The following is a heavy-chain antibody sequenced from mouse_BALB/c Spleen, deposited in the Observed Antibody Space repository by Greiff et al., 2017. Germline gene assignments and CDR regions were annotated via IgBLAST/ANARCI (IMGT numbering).Heavy chain of an antibody. CDR2: IDPANGNT. J-gene: IGHJ2*01. D-gene: IGHD2-4*01. CDR1: GFNIKDTY. CDR3: ARYDYDGD. V-gene: IGHV14-3*02. Sequence: EVQVVESGAELVKPGASVKLSCTASGFNIKDTYMHWVKQRPEQGLEWIGRIDPANGNTKYDPKFQGKATITADTSSNTAYLQLSSLTSEDTAVYYCARYDYDGDWGQGTTLTVSS.